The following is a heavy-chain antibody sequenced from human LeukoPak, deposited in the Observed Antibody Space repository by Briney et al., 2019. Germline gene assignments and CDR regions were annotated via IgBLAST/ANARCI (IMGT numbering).Heavy chain of an antibody. CDR2: IYTSGST. Sequence: PSETLSLTCTVSGGSISSYYWSWIRQPAGKGLEWIGRIYTSGSTNYNPSLKSRVTMPVDTSKNQSSLKLSSVTAADTAVYYCARGVRFLEWVYFDYWGQGTLVTVSS. V-gene: IGHV4-4*07. CDR3: ARGVRFLEWVYFDY. CDR1: GGSISSYY. J-gene: IGHJ4*02. D-gene: IGHD3-3*01.